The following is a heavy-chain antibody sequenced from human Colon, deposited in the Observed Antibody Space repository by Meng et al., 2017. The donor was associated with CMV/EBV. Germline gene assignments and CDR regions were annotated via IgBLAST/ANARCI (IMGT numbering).Heavy chain of an antibody. J-gene: IGHJ4*02. V-gene: IGHV3-23*01. CDR2: VTGSGARA. D-gene: IGHD3-3*01. CDR1: GFTFNTYA. Sequence: GESLKISFSASGFTFNTYALSWVRQPPGKGLQWVSAVTGSGARAYYADSVEGRFTISRDNSKNTVYLQMNDLRAEDTAVYYCTKGLQYSDFWGVDSWGQGTLVTVSS. CDR3: TKGLQYSDFWGVDS.